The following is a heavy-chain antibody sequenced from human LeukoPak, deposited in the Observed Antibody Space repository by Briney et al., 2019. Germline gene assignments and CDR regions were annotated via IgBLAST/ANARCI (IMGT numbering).Heavy chain of an antibody. CDR1: GFTFSSYA. D-gene: IGHD5-24*01. J-gene: IGHJ4*02. CDR2: ISYDGSNK. CDR3: ARGDLPQYYFDY. Sequence: PGRSLRLSCAASGFTFSSYAMHWVRQAPGKGLEWVAVISYDGSNKYYADSVKDRFTISRDNSENTLYLQMNSLRAEDTAVYYCARGDLPQYYFDYWGQGTLVTVSS. V-gene: IGHV3-30-3*01.